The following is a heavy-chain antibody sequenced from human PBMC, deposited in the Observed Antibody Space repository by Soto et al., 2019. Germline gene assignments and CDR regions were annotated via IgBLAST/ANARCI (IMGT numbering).Heavy chain of an antibody. Sequence: QVQLQESGPGLVKPSETLSLTCTVSGGSISYYWNWIRQPPGKGLEWIGSIYYSGSTIYNPSLKSRITISVDTSKNQFSLKLSSVTAADTAVYYCARDGFDYGGNFQSFDLWGRGTLVTVTS. J-gene: IGHJ2*01. V-gene: IGHV4-59*01. D-gene: IGHD4-17*01. CDR1: GGSISYY. CDR3: ARDGFDYGGNFQSFDL. CDR2: IYYSGST.